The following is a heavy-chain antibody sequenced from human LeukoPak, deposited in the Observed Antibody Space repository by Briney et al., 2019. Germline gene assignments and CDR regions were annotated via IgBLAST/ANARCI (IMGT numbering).Heavy chain of an antibody. CDR3: ARRKYDCSGGSCYGFAFDL. V-gene: IGHV3-30*02. J-gene: IGHJ3*01. CDR1: GFTVSSYG. D-gene: IGHD2-15*01. CDR2: IRYDGSIE. Sequence: GGSLRLSCAASGFTVSSYGMYWVRQAPGKGLEWVAFIRYDGSIEYYADSVKGRFAISRDNSKNTLYLQMTSLRAEDTALYYCARRKYDCSGGSCYGFAFDLWGQGTMVTVSS.